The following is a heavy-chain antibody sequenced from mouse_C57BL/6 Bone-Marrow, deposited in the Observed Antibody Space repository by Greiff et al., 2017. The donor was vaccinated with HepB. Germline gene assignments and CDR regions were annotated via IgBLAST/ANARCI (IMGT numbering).Heavy chain of an antibody. CDR3: ARDPTAQALFDY. D-gene: IGHD3-2*02. CDR2: ISDGGSYT. Sequence: EVMLVESGGGLVKPGGSLKLSCAASGFTFSSYAMSWVRQTPEKRLEWVATISDGGSYTYYPDNVKGRFTISRDNAKNNLYLQMSHLKSEDTAMYYCARDPTAQALFDYWGQGTTLTVSS. V-gene: IGHV5-4*01. J-gene: IGHJ2*01. CDR1: GFTFSSYA.